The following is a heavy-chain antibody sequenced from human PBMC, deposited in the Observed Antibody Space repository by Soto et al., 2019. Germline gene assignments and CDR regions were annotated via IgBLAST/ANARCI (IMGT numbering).Heavy chain of an antibody. CDR3: ARGGNIVVVVAATRFAFDI. CDR2: INPSGGST. Sequence: QVQLVQSGAEVKKPGASVKVSCKASGYTFTSYYMHWVRQAPGQGLEWMGIINPSGGSTSYAQKFQGRVTKARDTSKSKVYMELRSLRSEDTAVYYCARGGNIVVVVAATRFAFDIWGQGTMVTVSS. CDR1: GYTFTSYY. J-gene: IGHJ3*02. D-gene: IGHD2-15*01. V-gene: IGHV1-46*03.